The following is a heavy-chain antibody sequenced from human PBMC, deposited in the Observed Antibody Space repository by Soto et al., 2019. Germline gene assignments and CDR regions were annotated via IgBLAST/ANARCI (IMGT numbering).Heavy chain of an antibody. CDR1: GLTVSSNY. V-gene: IGHV3-66*01. J-gene: IGHJ6*02. Sequence: EVQLVESGGGLVQPGGSLRLSCAASGLTVSSNYMSWVRQAPGKGLEWVSVMYSGGSTYYADSVKGRFIISRDNYKNTLYLQMDSLRVEDTAVYYCARDSSLHQPLFYGMDFWGQETTVTVSS. CDR3: ARDSSLHQPLFYGMDF. D-gene: IGHD2-2*01. CDR2: MYSGGST.